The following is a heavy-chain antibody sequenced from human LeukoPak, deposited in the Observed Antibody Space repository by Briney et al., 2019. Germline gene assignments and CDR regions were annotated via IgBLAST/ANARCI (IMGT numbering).Heavy chain of an antibody. CDR3: SRSDILTGRSFEY. Sequence: PSETLSLTCTVSGDSISSANYYWSWIRQHPGKALEWIGYIYYSGTTNYNSSLKSRVSISVDTSKNQFSLKLSSVTAADTAVYYCSRSDILTGRSFEYWGQGTLVTVSS. V-gene: IGHV4-31*03. J-gene: IGHJ4*02. D-gene: IGHD3-9*01. CDR2: IYYSGTT. CDR1: GDSISSANYY.